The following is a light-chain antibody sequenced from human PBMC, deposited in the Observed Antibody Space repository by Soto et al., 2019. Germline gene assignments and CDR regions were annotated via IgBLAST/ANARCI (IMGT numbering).Light chain of an antibody. V-gene: IGKV3-15*01. CDR1: QTVSSA. Sequence: EIVLTQSPGTLALPPGERATLSCRASQTVSSARLAWFQQKPGQAPRLLIYGASTRATGIPARFSGSGSGTEFTLTISSLQSEDFAVYYCQQYNNWPPRGTFGQGTKVDIK. CDR2: GAS. CDR3: QQYNNWPPRGT. J-gene: IGKJ1*01.